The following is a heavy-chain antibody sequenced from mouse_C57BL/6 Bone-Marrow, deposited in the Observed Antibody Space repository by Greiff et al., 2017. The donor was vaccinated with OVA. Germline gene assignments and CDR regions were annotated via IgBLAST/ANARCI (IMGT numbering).Heavy chain of an antibody. V-gene: IGHV6-6*01. CDR2: IRNKANNHAT. CDR3: TGYDYDGPYARDY. Sequence: LQQSGGGLVQPGGSMKLSCAASGFTFSDSWMDWVRQSPEKGLEWVAEIRNKANNHATYYAESVKGRFTISRDDSKSSVYLQMNSLRADDTGIYYGTGYDYDGPYARDYWGQGTSVTVSS. D-gene: IGHD2-4*01. CDR1: GFTFSDSW. J-gene: IGHJ4*01.